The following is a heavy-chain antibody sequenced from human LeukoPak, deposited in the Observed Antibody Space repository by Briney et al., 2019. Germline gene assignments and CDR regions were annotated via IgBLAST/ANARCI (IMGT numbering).Heavy chain of an antibody. CDR1: GYTFTSYY. D-gene: IGHD1-7*01. V-gene: IGHV1-46*01. CDR2: INPSGGST. Sequence: ASVKVSCKASGYTFTSYYMHWVRQAPGQGLEWMGIINPSGGSTSYAQKFQGRVTITRDTSASTAYMELSSLRSEDTAVYYCARCLYNWNCPLDYWGQGTLVTVSS. J-gene: IGHJ4*02. CDR3: ARCLYNWNCPLDY.